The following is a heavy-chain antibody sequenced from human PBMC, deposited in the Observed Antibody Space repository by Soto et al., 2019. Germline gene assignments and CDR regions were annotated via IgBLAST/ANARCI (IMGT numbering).Heavy chain of an antibody. CDR3: ARAGIVQVSYAMDV. CDR1: GGSIGGDS. Sequence: LTCTVSGGSIGGDSWSWIRQSPGKGLDFIGYIYHSGSTNYNPSLKSRVTISMDTSKNQFSLRLSSVTAADTAVYYCARAGIVQVSYAMDVWGQGTTVTVSS. CDR2: IYHSGST. V-gene: IGHV4-59*01. J-gene: IGHJ6*02. D-gene: IGHD2-2*01.